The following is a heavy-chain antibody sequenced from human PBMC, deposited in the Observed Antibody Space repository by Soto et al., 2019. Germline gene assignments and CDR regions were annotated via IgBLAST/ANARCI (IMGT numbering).Heavy chain of an antibody. Sequence: QVQLVQSGAEVKKPGASVKVSCKASGYTFTSYDLTWVRKAPGQGLEWMGWMNPNSGNTGYAQKFQGRVTMTRNTSISTAYMELSSLRSEDTAVHYCARTRENYEILTCYHAYWGQVTLLTVSS. CDR2: MNPNSGNT. J-gene: IGHJ4*02. V-gene: IGHV1-8*01. D-gene: IGHD3-9*01. CDR1: GYTFTSYD. CDR3: ARTRENYEILTCYHAY.